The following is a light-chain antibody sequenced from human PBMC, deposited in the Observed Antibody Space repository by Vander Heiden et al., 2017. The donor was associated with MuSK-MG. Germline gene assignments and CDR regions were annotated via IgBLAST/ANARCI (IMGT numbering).Light chain of an antibody. CDR2: AAS. CDR1: QSISSY. Sequence: DIHMTQSPSSLSASVGDRVTITCRASQSISSYLNWYQQKPGKAPKLLIYAASSLQSGVPSRFSGSGSGTDFTLTISRLQPEDFATYYCQQCDSTLWTFGQGTKVEIK. CDR3: QQCDSTLWT. V-gene: IGKV1-39*01. J-gene: IGKJ1*01.